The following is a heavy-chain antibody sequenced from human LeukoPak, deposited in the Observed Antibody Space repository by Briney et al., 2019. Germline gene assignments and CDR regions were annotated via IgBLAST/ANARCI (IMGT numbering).Heavy chain of an antibody. V-gene: IGHV3-7*01. CDR2: IKQDGSEK. Sequence: GGSLRLSCAASGFIFSNYWMTWVRQAPGKGLEWVANIKQDGSEKYYVDSVKGRFTISRDNAKNSLYLQMNSLRAEDTAVYYCARDATRGGDFDYWGQGTLVTVSS. J-gene: IGHJ4*02. D-gene: IGHD3-16*01. CDR3: ARDATRGGDFDY. CDR1: GFIFSNYW.